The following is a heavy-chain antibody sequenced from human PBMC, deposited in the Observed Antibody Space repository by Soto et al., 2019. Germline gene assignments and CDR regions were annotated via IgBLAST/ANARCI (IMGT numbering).Heavy chain of an antibody. CDR1: GFTFNIYA. CDR3: AKDRYLDHDSRGYLFDN. J-gene: IGHJ4*02. D-gene: IGHD3-22*01. V-gene: IGHV3-23*01. Sequence: GGSLRLSCAASGFTFNIYAMTWVRQAPGKGLEWVSAISRYGDITYYADSVEGRFSISRDNSKNTLYLQMNSLRAEGTAVYYCAKDRYLDHDSRGYLFDNWGQGTLVTVFS. CDR2: ISRYGDIT.